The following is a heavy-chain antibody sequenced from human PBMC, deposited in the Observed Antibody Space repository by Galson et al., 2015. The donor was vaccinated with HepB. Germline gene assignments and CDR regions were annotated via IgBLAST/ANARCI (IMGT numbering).Heavy chain of an antibody. J-gene: IGHJ3*02. D-gene: IGHD1-26*01. CDR3: ARVGRWDHDAFDI. CDR1: GFTFSTYA. CDR2: ISSSSSYI. Sequence: SLRLSCAASGFTFSTYAMSWVRQAPGKGLEWVSSISSSSSYIYYADSVKGRFTISRDNAKNSLYLQMNGLRAEDTAVYYCARVGRWDHDAFDIWGQGTMVTVSS. V-gene: IGHV3-21*01.